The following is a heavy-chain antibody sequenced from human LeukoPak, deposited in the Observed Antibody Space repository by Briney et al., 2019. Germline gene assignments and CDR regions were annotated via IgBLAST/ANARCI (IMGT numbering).Heavy chain of an antibody. CDR3: AKGVGTSAYSALDF. J-gene: IGHJ4*02. Sequence: GGSLRLSCAASGFTFDDYAMHWVRQAPGKGLEWVSGISWNSGSIGYADSVKGRFTISRDNAKNSLYLQMNSLRAEDTAVYYCAKGVGTSAYSALDFWGQGTLVTVSS. CDR2: ISWNSGSI. D-gene: IGHD3-22*01. CDR1: GFTFDDYA. V-gene: IGHV3-9*01.